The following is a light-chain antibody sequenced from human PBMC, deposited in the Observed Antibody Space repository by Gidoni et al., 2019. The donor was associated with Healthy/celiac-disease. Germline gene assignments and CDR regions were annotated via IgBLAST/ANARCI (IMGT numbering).Light chain of an antibody. CDR3: QQANSFPHT. J-gene: IGKJ4*01. Sequence: DLQMTQSPSSVSASVGDRVTITCRASQGISRWLAWYQQKPGKAPNLLIYAASSLQSGVPSRFSGSGSGTDFTLTSSSLQPEDFATYYCQQANSFPHTFGGGTKVEIK. V-gene: IGKV1-12*01. CDR1: QGISRW. CDR2: AAS.